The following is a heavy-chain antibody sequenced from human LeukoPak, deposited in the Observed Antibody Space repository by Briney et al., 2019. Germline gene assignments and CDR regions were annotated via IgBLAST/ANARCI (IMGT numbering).Heavy chain of an antibody. CDR2: IKTKGEGGTT. V-gene: IGHV3-15*01. CDR1: GFTFSSAW. D-gene: IGHD3-10*02. CDR3: TTGPYVLR. Sequence: GGSLRLSCAASGFTFSSAWMSWVRQVAGKGLGWVGRIKTKGEGGTTDYAAPVKDRFTISRDDSKNTVFLQMNSLKSEDTAVYYCTTGPYVLRWGQGTLVTVSS. J-gene: IGHJ4*02.